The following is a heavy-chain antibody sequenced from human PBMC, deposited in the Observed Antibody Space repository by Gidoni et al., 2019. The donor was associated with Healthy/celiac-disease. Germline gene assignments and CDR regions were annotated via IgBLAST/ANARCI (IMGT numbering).Heavy chain of an antibody. D-gene: IGHD3-22*01. CDR3: ATDFFYYYDSSGYRGGAFDI. V-gene: IGHV1-24*01. Sequence: QVQLVQSGAEVKKPGASVKVSCKVSGYTLTELSMHWVRQAPGKGLEWMGGFDPEDGETIYAQKFQGRVTMTEDTSTDTAYMELSSLRSEDTAVYYCATDFFYYYDSSGYRGGAFDIWGQGTMVTVSS. CDR1: GYTLTELS. CDR2: FDPEDGET. J-gene: IGHJ3*02.